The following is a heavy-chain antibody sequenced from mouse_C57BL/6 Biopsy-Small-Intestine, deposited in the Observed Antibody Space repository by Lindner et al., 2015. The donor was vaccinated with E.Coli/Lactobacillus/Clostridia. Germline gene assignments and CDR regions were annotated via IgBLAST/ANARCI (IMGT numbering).Heavy chain of an antibody. CDR2: IDPETGGS. CDR1: GYTFTDYE. D-gene: IGHD1-1*01. Sequence: VQLQESGAELVRPGASVTLSCKASGYTFTDYEMHWVKQTPVHGLEWIGAIDPETGGSAYNQKFKSKATLTVDKSSSTAYMQLSSLTSEDSAVYYCARLDYYGSSFIYWGQGTTLTVSS. V-gene: IGHV1-15*01. CDR3: ARLDYYGSSFIY. J-gene: IGHJ2*01.